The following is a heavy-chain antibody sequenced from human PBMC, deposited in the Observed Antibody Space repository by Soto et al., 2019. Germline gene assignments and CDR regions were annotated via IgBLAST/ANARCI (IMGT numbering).Heavy chain of an antibody. CDR1: GFTFSSYA. CDR3: ASSFYIGSSSWYLVDYYYYYGMDV. J-gene: IGHJ6*02. D-gene: IGHD6-13*01. Sequence: ESGGGVVQPGRSLRLSCAASGFTFSSYAMHWVRQAPGKGLEWVAVISYDGSNKYYADSVKGRFTISRDNSKNTLYLQMNSLRAEHTAVYYCASSFYIGSSSWYLVDYYYYYGMDVWGQGTTVTVSS. CDR2: ISYDGSNK. V-gene: IGHV3-30-3*01.